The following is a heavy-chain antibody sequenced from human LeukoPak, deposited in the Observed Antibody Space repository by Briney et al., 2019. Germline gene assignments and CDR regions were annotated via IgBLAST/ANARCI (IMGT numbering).Heavy chain of an antibody. Sequence: GGSLRLSCAASGFTFSSYGMHWVRQAPGKGLEWVAFIRYDGSNKYYADSVKGRFTISRDNSKNTLYLQMNSLRAEDTAVYYCAKDRAAARNYFDYWGQGTLVTVSS. J-gene: IGHJ4*02. V-gene: IGHV3-30*02. CDR3: AKDRAAARNYFDY. D-gene: IGHD6-13*01. CDR2: IRYDGSNK. CDR1: GFTFSSYG.